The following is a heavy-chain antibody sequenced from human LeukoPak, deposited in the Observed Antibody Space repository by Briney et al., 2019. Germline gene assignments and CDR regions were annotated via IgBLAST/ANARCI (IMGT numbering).Heavy chain of an antibody. V-gene: IGHV4-59*01. CDR2: VHSSGST. CDR1: GVSISSNV. D-gene: IGHD3-10*01. J-gene: IGHJ6*03. CDR3: ASQRITSGSYYMYV. Sequence: PSETLSLTCTVSGVSISSNVWSWIRQPPGKGLEWIGHVHSSGSTDYNPSLKSRITISRDISRNQFSLNLKSVGTADTAVYYCASQRITSGSYYMYVWGKGTTVTVSS.